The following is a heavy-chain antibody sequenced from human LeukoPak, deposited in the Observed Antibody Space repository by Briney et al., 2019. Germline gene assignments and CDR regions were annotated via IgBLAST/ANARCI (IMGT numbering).Heavy chain of an antibody. CDR1: GYTFTSYG. V-gene: IGHV1-18*01. CDR2: ISAYSGNT. Sequence: GASVKVSCKASGYTFTSYGITWVRQAPGQGLEWMGWISAYSGNTNYAQKLQGRVTMTTDTSTSTVYMELRSLRSEDTAVYYCARGRDGYNYYFDYWGQGTLVTVSS. D-gene: IGHD5-24*01. J-gene: IGHJ4*02. CDR3: ARGRDGYNYYFDY.